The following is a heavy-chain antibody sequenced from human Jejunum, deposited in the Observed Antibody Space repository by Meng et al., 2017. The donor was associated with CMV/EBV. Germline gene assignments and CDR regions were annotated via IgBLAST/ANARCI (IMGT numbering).Heavy chain of an antibody. J-gene: IGHJ6*02. V-gene: IGHV3-48*04. Sequence: SCAASGFSLSIYSMSWVRQAPGKGLGWVAYIGTGSTKYYADSLEGRFTVSRDDAKNSLYLQMNSLRGEDTAVYFCVRDPVLSGLDVWGQGTTVTVSS. CDR3: VRDPVLSGLDV. CDR2: IGTGSTK. CDR1: GFSLSIYS.